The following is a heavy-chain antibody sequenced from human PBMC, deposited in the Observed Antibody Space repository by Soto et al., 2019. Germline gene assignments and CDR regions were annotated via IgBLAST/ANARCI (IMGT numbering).Heavy chain of an antibody. CDR2: ISGSGGST. CDR3: AKGTGYSSGLYGDY. D-gene: IGHD6-19*01. Sequence: EVQLLESGGGLVQPGGSLRLSCAASGFTFSSYAMSWVRQAPGKGLEWVSAISGSGGSTYYADSVKGRFTISRDNSKNPLYLQMNSLRAEDTAVYYWAKGTGYSSGLYGDYWGQGTLVTVAS. J-gene: IGHJ4*02. V-gene: IGHV3-23*01. CDR1: GFTFSSYA.